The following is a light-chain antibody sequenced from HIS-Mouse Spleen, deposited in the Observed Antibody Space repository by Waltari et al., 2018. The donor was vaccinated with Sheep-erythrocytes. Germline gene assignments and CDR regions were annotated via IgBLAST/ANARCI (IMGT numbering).Light chain of an antibody. Sequence: QSVLTQPPSASGTPGQRVTISCSGSSSNIGSNTVNWYQQLPGTAPKLLIYSNNHRPSGVPDRFSGSTSGTSASLAISGLQSEDEADYYCAAWDDSLNGPVFGGGTKLTVL. J-gene: IGLJ3*02. CDR1: SSNIGSNT. CDR3: AAWDDSLNGPV. CDR2: SNN. V-gene: IGLV1-44*01.